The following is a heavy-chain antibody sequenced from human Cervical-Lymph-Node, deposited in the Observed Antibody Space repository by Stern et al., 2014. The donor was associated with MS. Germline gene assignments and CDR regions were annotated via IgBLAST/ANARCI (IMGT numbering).Heavy chain of an antibody. V-gene: IGHV1-69*01. CDR2: ISPMFGRA. J-gene: IGHJ4*02. CDR3: AKERGDSFDFAT. Sequence: QLVQSGAEVKKPGSSVRVSCKASGGTFSTHVISWIRQAPGQGLEWMGGISPMFGRARYAHKFQGRLKITADESTTTAHMEFSSLTSEDVAVYYCAKERGDSFDFATWGQGTLVTVSS. CDR1: GGTFSTHV. D-gene: IGHD2-21*02.